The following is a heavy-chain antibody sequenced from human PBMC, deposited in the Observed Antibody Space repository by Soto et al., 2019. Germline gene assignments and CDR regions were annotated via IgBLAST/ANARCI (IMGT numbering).Heavy chain of an antibody. Sequence: GESLKISCKASGYDFSTFWIAWVRQMPGRGLEWMGVIYPDDSDVTYSPSFQGQVTISVDKSMTTAYLHWSSLGASDTATYYCARQRNAGWFDHWGQGTPVTVSS. CDR2: IYPDDSDV. V-gene: IGHV5-51*01. J-gene: IGHJ5*02. CDR1: GYDFSTFW. CDR3: ARQRNAGWFDH.